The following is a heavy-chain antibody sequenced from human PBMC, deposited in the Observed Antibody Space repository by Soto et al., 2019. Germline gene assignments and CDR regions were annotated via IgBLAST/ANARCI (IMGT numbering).Heavy chain of an antibody. V-gene: IGHV4-30-4*01. CDR2: IYYGGST. CDR1: GGSISSGDYY. D-gene: IGHD3-10*01. J-gene: IGHJ6*02. Sequence: SETLSLTCTVSGGSISSGDYYWSWIRQPPGKGLEWIGYIYYGGSTYYNPSLKSRVTISVDTSKNQFSLKLSSVTAADTAVYYCARCITMVRGVTIPPDGMDVWGQGTTVTVSS. CDR3: ARCITMVRGVTIPPDGMDV.